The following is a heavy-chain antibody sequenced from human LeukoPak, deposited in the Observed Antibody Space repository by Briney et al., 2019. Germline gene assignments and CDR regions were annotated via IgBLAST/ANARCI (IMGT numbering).Heavy chain of an antibody. CDR2: INQDGSGE. J-gene: IGHJ3*01. Sequence: GGSLRLSCAASGFIFSSYWMSWVRQAPGKGLEWVANINQDGSGEYHLDSVKGRFTISRDNAKNSLYLQMNRLRAEDTAVYYCASDSHPWGQGTMVTVSS. CDR1: GFIFSSYW. CDR3: ASDSHP. V-gene: IGHV3-7*01.